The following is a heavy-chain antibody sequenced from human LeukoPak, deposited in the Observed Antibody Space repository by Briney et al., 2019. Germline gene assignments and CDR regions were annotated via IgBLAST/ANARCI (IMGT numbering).Heavy chain of an antibody. CDR3: ARDQSLVAYSSTWFDY. J-gene: IGHJ4*02. V-gene: IGHV1-18*01. D-gene: IGHD6-13*01. Sequence: ASVNVSCKASGYTFTNYGISWVRQAPGQGLDWMGWISAYNGNKDYAQNLQGRVTMTTDTLTSTAYMELRSLRSDDTAVYYCARDQSLVAYSSTWFDYWGQGTPVTVSS. CDR2: ISAYNGNK. CDR1: GYTFTNYG.